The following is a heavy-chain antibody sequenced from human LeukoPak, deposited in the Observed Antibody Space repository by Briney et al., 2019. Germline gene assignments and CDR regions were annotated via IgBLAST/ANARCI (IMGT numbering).Heavy chain of an antibody. CDR2: IYHGGST. CDR1: GDSISNSHW. Sequence: KTSETLSLTCAVSGDSISNSHWWSWVRQPPRKGLEWIGEIYHGGSTNFNPSLKSRVTISVDRSNNQFSLRLTSVTAADTAVYYCARVNDRGSWLDYWGQGTLVTVSS. J-gene: IGHJ4*02. V-gene: IGHV4-4*02. CDR3: ARVNDRGSWLDY. D-gene: IGHD3-16*01.